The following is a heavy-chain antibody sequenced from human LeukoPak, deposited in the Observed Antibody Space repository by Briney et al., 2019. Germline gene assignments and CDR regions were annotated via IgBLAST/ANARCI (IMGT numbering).Heavy chain of an antibody. J-gene: IGHJ6*02. Sequence: VASVKVSCKASGYTFTGYYMHWVRQAPGQGLEWMGWINPNSGGTNYAQKFQGRVTMTSDTSISTAYMELSRLRSDDTAVYYCARDGYCSGGSCYSGVDYGMDVWGQGTTVTVSS. CDR3: ARDGYCSGGSCYSGVDYGMDV. CDR2: INPNSGGT. CDR1: GYTFTGYY. V-gene: IGHV1-2*02. D-gene: IGHD2-15*01.